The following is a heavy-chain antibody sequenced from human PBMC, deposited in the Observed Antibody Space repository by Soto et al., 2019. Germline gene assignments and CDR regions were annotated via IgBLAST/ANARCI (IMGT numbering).Heavy chain of an antibody. CDR2: ISGSGGST. D-gene: IGHD1-26*01. CDR3: AKGLYSGSYLFDY. V-gene: IGHV3-23*01. CDR1: GFTFSSYA. Sequence: LSCAASGFTFSSYAMSWVRQAPGKGLEWVSAISGSGGSTYYADSVKGRFTISRDNSKNTLYLQMNSLRAEDTAVYYCAKGLYSGSYLFDYWGQGTLVTVSS. J-gene: IGHJ4*02.